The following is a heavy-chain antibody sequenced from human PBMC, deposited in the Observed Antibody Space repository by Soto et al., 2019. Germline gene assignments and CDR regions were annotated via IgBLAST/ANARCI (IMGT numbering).Heavy chain of an antibody. CDR2: IIPISGAA. V-gene: IGHV1-69*06. CDR3: SRSLAIDFDL. J-gene: IGHJ4*02. D-gene: IGHD2-2*01. Sequence: SVKVSCKASGGTFSNYVVNWVRQAPGQGLEWMGRIIPISGAANYAQKFQGRVTITADKSTSTSYMELSSLKIEDTAVYYCSRSLAIDFDLWGQGTLVTVSS. CDR1: GGTFSNYV.